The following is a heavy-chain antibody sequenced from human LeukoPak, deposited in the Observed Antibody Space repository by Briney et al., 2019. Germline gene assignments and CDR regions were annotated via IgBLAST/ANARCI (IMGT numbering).Heavy chain of an antibody. Sequence: GGSLRLSCAASGFTFDDYATHWVRQAPGKGLEWVSGISWNSGSIGYADSVKGRFTISRDNAKNSLYLQMNSLRAEDTALYYCAKEKGRGYPLTFDYWGQGTLVTVSS. CDR2: ISWNSGSI. CDR1: GFTFDDYA. D-gene: IGHD3-16*02. J-gene: IGHJ4*02. V-gene: IGHV3-9*01. CDR3: AKEKGRGYPLTFDY.